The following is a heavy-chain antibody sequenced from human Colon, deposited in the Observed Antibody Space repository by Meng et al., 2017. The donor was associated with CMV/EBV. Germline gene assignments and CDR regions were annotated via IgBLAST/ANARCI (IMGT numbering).Heavy chain of an antibody. Sequence: GGSLRLSCAASGFTFSDYWMHWVRQVPGKGLVWFARINSDGSSTNYVDSVKGRFTVSRDNARDRVYLQMNSLRAEDTGVYYCARDTISGVVAFDSWGQGTLVTVSS. V-gene: IGHV3-74*01. J-gene: IGHJ4*02. CDR2: INSDGSST. D-gene: IGHD3-3*01. CDR3: ARDTISGVVAFDS. CDR1: GFTFSDYW.